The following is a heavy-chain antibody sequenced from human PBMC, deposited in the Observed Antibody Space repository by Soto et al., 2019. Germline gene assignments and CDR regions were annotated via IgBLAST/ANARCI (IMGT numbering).Heavy chain of an antibody. D-gene: IGHD5-18*01. J-gene: IGHJ6*02. CDR2: ISGSGGST. Sequence: PWCSLRLSCSSSGFTFRTYAMNWVRQVPGQGLEWVSGISGSGGSTNYADSVKGRFTISRDNSKNTLYLQMNSLRAEDTAVYYCAIKEYRGREDGWGQGTTVTVSS. CDR1: GFTFRTYA. V-gene: IGHV3-23*01. CDR3: AIKEYRGREDG.